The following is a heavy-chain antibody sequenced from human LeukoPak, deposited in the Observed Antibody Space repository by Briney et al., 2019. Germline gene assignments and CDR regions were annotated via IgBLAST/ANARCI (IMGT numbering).Heavy chain of an antibody. J-gene: IGHJ4*02. V-gene: IGHV1-69*04. CDR1: AGTFSSYA. CDR2: IIPVLSLT. D-gene: IGHD3-10*01. CDR3: ARGSGSGNYALGR. Sequence: SVKVSCKAPAGTFSSYALSWVRQAPGQGLEWMGRIIPVLSLTNYEEKFRDRLTIIADKATSTAYMELTNLTSADTAVYFCARGSGSGNYALGRWGQGTLVTVSS.